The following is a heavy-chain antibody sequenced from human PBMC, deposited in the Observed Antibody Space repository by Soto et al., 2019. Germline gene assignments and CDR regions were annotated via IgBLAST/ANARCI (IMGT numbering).Heavy chain of an antibody. CDR1: GFRFDTAW. Sequence: EGRLVESGGGLVESGGSLRLSCTASGFRFDTAWMNWVRQKPGQWLEWVGRVKSQTNGGTSDYIDPVKGRFTISRDDSKNTLFLQMSSLTTEDTGIYYCAKYFDIAAFDIWGQGTMVTVFS. D-gene: IGHD3-22*01. CDR3: AKYFDIAAFDI. J-gene: IGHJ3*02. CDR2: VKSQTNGGTS. V-gene: IGHV3-15*07.